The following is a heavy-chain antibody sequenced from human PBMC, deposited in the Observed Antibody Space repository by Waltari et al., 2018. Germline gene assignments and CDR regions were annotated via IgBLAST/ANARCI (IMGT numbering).Heavy chain of an antibody. CDR3: APPRQWTFDS. Sequence: VYLVESGGGLAQPGGSLRLSCAASGFSFSEFVMNWVRQAPGKGLEAVAVIGHDGTNKYYADSVKGRFTVSRDNSKNTMYRQMNSLRVEDTAVYYCAPPRQWTFDSWGQGALVTVSS. J-gene: IGHJ4*02. D-gene: IGHD6-19*01. V-gene: IGHV3-33*08. CDR1: GFSFSEFV. CDR2: IGHDGTNK.